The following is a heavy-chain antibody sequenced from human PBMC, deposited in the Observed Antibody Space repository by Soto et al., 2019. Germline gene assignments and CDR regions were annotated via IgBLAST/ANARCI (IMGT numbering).Heavy chain of an antibody. CDR1: GGSISSYY. V-gene: IGHV4-59*01. CDR2: IYYSGST. D-gene: IGHD4-4*01. Sequence: SETLSLTCTVCGGSISSYYCSWIRQPPWKGLEWIGYIYYSGSTNYNPSLKSRVTISVDTSKNQFSLKLSSVTAADTAVYYWARGDRNYVYWFDPWGQRTLVTVSS. CDR3: ARGDRNYVYWFDP. J-gene: IGHJ5*02.